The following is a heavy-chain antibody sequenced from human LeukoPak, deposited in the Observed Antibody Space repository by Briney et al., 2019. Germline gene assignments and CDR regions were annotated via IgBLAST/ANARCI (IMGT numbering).Heavy chain of an antibody. J-gene: IGHJ4*02. D-gene: IGHD3-3*01. V-gene: IGHV1-46*01. CDR1: GYTFTSYY. Sequence: ASVKVSCKASGYTFTSYYMHWVRQAPGQGLEWMGILNPTGGSTTYAQKFQGRVTMTRDTSTRTVYMELSSLRSEDTAVYYCARGNLPLRFPDYWGQGTLVTVSS. CDR2: LNPTGGST. CDR3: ARGNLPLRFPDY.